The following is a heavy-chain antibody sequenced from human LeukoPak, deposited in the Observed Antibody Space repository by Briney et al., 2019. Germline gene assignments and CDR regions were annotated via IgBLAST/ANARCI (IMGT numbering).Heavy chain of an antibody. CDR1: GFTFSTYW. J-gene: IGHJ6*02. CDR2: INPDGITT. Sequence: PGGSLRLSCAASGFTFSTYWMHWVRQAPGKGLEWVSRINPDGITTTCADSVKGRFTISRDNAKNTLFLQMNSLRAEDTAVYYCARDYYYGMDVWGRGTTITVSS. CDR3: ARDYYYGMDV. V-gene: IGHV3-74*01.